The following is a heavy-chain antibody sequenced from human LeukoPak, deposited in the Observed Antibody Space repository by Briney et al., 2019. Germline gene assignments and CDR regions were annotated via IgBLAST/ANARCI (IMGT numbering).Heavy chain of an antibody. CDR2: IIPILGIA. CDR3: ARELSWGSGNYFLGADY. Sequence: SVSVSSKASGGTFSSYAISWVRQAPGQGLEWMGRIIPILGIANYAQKFQGRVTITADKSTSTAYMELSSLRSEDTAVYYCARELSWGSGNYFLGADYWGQGTLVTVSS. CDR1: GGTFSSYA. J-gene: IGHJ4*02. D-gene: IGHD3-22*01. V-gene: IGHV1-69*10.